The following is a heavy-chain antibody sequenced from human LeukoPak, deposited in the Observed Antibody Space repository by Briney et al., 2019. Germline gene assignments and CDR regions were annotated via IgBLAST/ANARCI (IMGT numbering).Heavy chain of an antibody. CDR2: IDNYGRTT. CDR3: ARDVGGTGSF. V-gene: IGHV3-74*01. Sequence: GGSLRLSCAASGYSFSSYWLHWVRQVPGKGLVWVSRIDNYGRTTDYADSVKGRFTIPRDNVQNTLYLQMNSLNAEDTAVYYCARDVGGTGSFWGQGTLVTVSS. CDR1: GYSFSSYW. J-gene: IGHJ4*02. D-gene: IGHD3-10*01.